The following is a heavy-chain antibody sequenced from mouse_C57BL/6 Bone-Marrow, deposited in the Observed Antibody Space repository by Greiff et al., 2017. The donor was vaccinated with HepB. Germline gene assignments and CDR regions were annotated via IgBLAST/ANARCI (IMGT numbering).Heavy chain of an antibody. CDR1: GYTFTSYW. V-gene: IGHV1-72*01. CDR3: AKGTGRSNWYFDV. J-gene: IGHJ1*03. CDR2: IDPNSGGT. Sequence: QVQLQQPGAELVKPGASVKLSCKASGYTFTSYWMHWVKQRPGRGLEWIGRIDPNSGGTKYNEKFKSKATLTVDKPSSTAYMHISSLTSEDSAVYDCAKGTGRSNWYFDVWGTGTTVTVSS. D-gene: IGHD1-1*01.